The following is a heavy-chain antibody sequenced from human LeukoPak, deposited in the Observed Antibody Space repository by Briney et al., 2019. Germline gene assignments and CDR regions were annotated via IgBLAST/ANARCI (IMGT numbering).Heavy chain of an antibody. V-gene: IGHV3-30*18. J-gene: IGHJ3*01. Sequence: GGSLRLPCTASGFTLSHYAMNWVRQAPGKGLEWVALRSHDGNNKYYADSVKGRFTISREDSNTVYLQVSSLRTEDTAMYYCAKASDSSGYSAFDLWGQGTMVTVSS. D-gene: IGHD3-22*01. CDR1: GFTLSHYA. CDR3: AKASDSSGYSAFDL. CDR2: RSHDGNNK.